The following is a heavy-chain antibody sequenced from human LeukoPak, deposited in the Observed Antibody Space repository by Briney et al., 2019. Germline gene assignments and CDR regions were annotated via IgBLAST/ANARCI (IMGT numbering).Heavy chain of an antibody. Sequence: SQTLSLTCTVSGGSISSGGYYWSWIRQHPGKGLEWIGYIYYRGSTYYNPSLKSRVTISVDTSKNQFSLKLSSVTAADTAVYYCARQVAAVRGVIKGWFDPWGQGTLVTVSS. J-gene: IGHJ5*02. V-gene: IGHV4-31*03. CDR1: GGSISSGGYY. CDR2: IYYRGST. CDR3: ARQVAAVRGVIKGWFDP. D-gene: IGHD3-10*01.